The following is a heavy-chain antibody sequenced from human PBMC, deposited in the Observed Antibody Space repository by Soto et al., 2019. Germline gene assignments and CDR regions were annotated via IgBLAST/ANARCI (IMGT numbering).Heavy chain of an antibody. J-gene: IGHJ4*02. D-gene: IGHD3-22*01. Sequence: SETLSLTCTVSGGSISSYYCSWIRQPPGKGLEWIGYIYYSGSTNYNPSLKSRVTISVDTSKNQFSLKLSSVTAADTAVYYCARQDYYDSSGYFDYWGQGTLVTVSS. CDR1: GGSISSYY. V-gene: IGHV4-59*08. CDR3: ARQDYYDSSGYFDY. CDR2: IYYSGST.